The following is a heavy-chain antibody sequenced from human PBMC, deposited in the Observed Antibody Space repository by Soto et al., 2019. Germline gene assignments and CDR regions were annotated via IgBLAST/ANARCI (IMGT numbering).Heavy chain of an antibody. CDR1: GYTFTSYA. Sequence: QVQLVQSGAEVKKPGASVKVSCKASGYTFTSYAMHWVRQAPGQRLEWMGWINAGNGNTKYSQKFRGRVTITRDTSASTAYMELSSLRSEDTAVYYCASLRHSPSYYYYYGMDVWGQGTTVTVSS. V-gene: IGHV1-3*01. CDR3: ASLRHSPSYYYYYGMDV. D-gene: IGHD5-18*01. J-gene: IGHJ6*02. CDR2: INAGNGNT.